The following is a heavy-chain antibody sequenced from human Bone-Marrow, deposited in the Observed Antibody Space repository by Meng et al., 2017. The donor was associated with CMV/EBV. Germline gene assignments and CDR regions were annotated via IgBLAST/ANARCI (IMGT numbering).Heavy chain of an antibody. Sequence: GGSLRLSCVASGFPFSGYTMTWVRQAPGKGLEWVSSLSDNSAYIYYADSVKGRFTISRDNAKNSLYLQMNSLRAEDTALYYCAKEGSENAFDIWGQGTMVTVSS. D-gene: IGHD6-19*01. CDR3: AKEGSENAFDI. J-gene: IGHJ3*02. V-gene: IGHV3-21*04. CDR2: LSDNSAYI. CDR1: GFPFSGYT.